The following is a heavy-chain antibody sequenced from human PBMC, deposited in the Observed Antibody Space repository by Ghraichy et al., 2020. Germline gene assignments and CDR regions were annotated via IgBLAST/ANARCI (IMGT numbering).Heavy chain of an antibody. CDR2: IISGGGST. V-gene: IGHV3-23*01. CDR1: GFTFNNYA. CDR3: VKERAVVGVPVFEN. Sequence: GGSLRLSCAASGFTFNNYAMSWVRQAPGKGLEWVSGIISGGGSTYYADSVKGRFTISRDNSKNTLYLQMNSLRAEDTAVYYCVKERAVVGVPVFENWGQGTLVTVSS. D-gene: IGHD6-19*01. J-gene: IGHJ4*02.